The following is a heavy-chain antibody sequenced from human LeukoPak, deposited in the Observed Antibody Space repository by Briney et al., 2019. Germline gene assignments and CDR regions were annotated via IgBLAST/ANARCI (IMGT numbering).Heavy chain of an antibody. J-gene: IGHJ4*02. CDR2: ISGSGDTT. CDR3: AKSQRNDQQVVQRIDY. D-gene: IGHD2-2*01. V-gene: IGHV3-23*01. Sequence: GGSLRLSCTASRFTFSTYAMGWVRQAPGKGLEWVSSISGSGDTTYYTGSVKGRFTISRGNSKNALYLQMSSLRAEDTAVYYCAKSQRNDQQVVQRIDYWGQGTLVTVSS. CDR1: RFTFSTYA.